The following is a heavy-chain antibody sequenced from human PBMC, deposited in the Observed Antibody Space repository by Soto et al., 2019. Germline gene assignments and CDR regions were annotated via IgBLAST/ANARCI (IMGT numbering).Heavy chain of an antibody. D-gene: IGHD3-10*01. CDR2: IIPLFGTP. Sequence: QVQLVQSGAEVKKPGSSVKVSCKASGGIFSTYAISWLRQAPGQGLEWMGGIIPLFGTPNYAQRFQGRVTITADASTSTAYMELSGRSSHDTAVYYCARDRDDYGSGNYYNRIDFWGQGTLVTVSS. J-gene: IGHJ4*02. V-gene: IGHV1-69*01. CDR3: ARDRDDYGSGNYYNRIDF. CDR1: GGIFSTYA.